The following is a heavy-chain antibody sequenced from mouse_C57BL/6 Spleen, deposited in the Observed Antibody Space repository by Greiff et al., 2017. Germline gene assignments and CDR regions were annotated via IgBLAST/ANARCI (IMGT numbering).Heavy chain of an antibody. CDR2: IYPGSGST. J-gene: IGHJ2*01. CDR1: GYTFTSYW. Sequence: QVQLQQPGAELVKPGASVKMSCKASGYTFTSYWITWVKPRPGQGLEWIGDIYPGSGSTNYNEKFKSKATLTVDTSSSTAYMQLSSVTSEYSAVYYCATTHDDYFDYWGQGTTLTVSS. CDR3: ATTHDDYFDY. V-gene: IGHV1-55*01.